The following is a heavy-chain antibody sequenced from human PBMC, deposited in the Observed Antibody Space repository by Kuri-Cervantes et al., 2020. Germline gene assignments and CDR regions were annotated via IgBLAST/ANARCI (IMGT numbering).Heavy chain of an antibody. CDR2: ISWNSGSI. J-gene: IGHJ4*02. D-gene: IGHD3-10*01. CDR3: AKGPLWFGELLHPFDY. CDR1: GLTFDDYA. Sequence: SLKISCAASGLTFDDYAMHWVRQAPGKGLEWVSGISWNSGSIGYADSVKGRFTISRDNAKNSLYLQMNSLRAEDTALYYCAKGPLWFGELLHPFDYWGQGTLVTVSS. V-gene: IGHV3-9*01.